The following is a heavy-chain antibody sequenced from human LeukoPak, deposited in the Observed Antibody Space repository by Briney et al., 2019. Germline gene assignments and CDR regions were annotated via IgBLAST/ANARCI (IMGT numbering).Heavy chain of an antibody. Sequence: SGGSLRLSCAASGFTFSSYGMHWVRQAPGKGLEWVAVIWYDGSNKYYADSVKGRFTISRDNSKNTLYLQMNSLRAEDTAVYYCAKGLALRYFDWSLSPDAFDIWGQGTMVTVSS. CDR2: IWYDGSNK. CDR1: GFTFSSYG. J-gene: IGHJ3*02. CDR3: AKGLALRYFDWSLSPDAFDI. V-gene: IGHV3-33*06. D-gene: IGHD3-9*01.